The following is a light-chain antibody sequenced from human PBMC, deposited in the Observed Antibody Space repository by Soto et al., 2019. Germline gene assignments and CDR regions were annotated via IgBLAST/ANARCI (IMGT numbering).Light chain of an antibody. CDR2: GAS. Sequence: EIVLTQSPGTLSLSPGERATLSCRASQSVSSSYLAWYQQKPGQAPRLLIYGASSMATGIPDRFSGSGSGTDFTLTISRLEPEDFAVYYCHKYDSSPRTFGGGTKVEIK. CDR1: QSVSSSY. CDR3: HKYDSSPRT. V-gene: IGKV3-20*01. J-gene: IGKJ4*01.